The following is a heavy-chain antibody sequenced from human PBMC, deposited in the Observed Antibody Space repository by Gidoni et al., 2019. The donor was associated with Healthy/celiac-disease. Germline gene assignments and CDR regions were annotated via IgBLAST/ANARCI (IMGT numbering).Heavy chain of an antibody. D-gene: IGHD3-3*01. J-gene: IGHJ6*02. V-gene: IGHV1-2*06. CDR2: INPNSGGT. CDR3: NTIFGVVINYYYGMDV. CDR1: GYTFTGYY. Sequence: QVQLVQSGAGVKKPGASVKVSCKASGYTFTGYYMHWVRQAPGQGLEGMGRINPNSGGTNYAQKFQGRVTMTRDTSISTAYMELSRLRSDATAVYYCNTIFGVVINYYYGMDVWGQGTTVTVSS.